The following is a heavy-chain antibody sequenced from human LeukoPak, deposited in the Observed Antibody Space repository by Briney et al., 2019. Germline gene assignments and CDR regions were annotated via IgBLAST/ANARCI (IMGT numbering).Heavy chain of an antibody. CDR3: AREGYSGPYYYYYMDV. CDR1: GITLSNYW. V-gene: IGHV3-74*01. J-gene: IGHJ6*03. CDR2: INYEGSTT. Sequence: GGSLRLSCAASGITLSNYWMHWVRQVPGKGLVWVSRINYEGSTTSYADSVKGRFTISRDNAKNTLYLQMNSLRAEDTAVYYCAREGYSGPYYYYYMDVWGKGTTVTVSS. D-gene: IGHD6-13*01.